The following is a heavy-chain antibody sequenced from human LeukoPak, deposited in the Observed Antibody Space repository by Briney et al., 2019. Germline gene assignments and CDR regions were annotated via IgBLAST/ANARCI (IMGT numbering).Heavy chain of an antibody. CDR3: AKARYFDY. J-gene: IGHJ4*02. CDR1: GFSFSSPS. Sequence: GASLRLSCAASGFSFSSPSMSWVRQPPGKGRECVSAISGSGGSTYYADSVKGRFTISRDNSENTLYLQISSLRAEDTAVYYGAKARYFDYWGQGTLVTVSS. V-gene: IGHV3-23*01. CDR2: ISGSGGST.